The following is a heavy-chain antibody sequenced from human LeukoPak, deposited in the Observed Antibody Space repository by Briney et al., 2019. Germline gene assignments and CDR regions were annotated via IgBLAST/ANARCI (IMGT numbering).Heavy chain of an antibody. CDR3: ARVWYYYDSSGYYYAHTSTGWSDP. J-gene: IGHJ5*02. Sequence: SETLSLTCTVSGGSISSYYWSWIRQPPGKGLEWIGYIYYSGSTNYNPSLKSRVTISVDTSKNQFSLKLSSVTAADTAVYYCARVWYYYDSSGYYYAHTSTGWSDPWGQGTLVTVSS. CDR1: GGSISSYY. D-gene: IGHD3-22*01. CDR2: IYYSGST. V-gene: IGHV4-59*01.